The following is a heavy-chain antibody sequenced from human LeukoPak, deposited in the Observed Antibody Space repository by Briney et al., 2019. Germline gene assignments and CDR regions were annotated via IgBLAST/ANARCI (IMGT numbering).Heavy chain of an antibody. Sequence: PGGSLRLSCAASGFTFSSYWMHWVRQAPGKGLVWVSRINSDGSSTSYADSVKGRFTISRDNAKNTLYLQMNSLRAEDTAVYYCARFPRHVVRGDPSDYFDYWGQGTLVTVSS. CDR1: GFTFSSYW. D-gene: IGHD3-10*01. CDR3: ARFPRHVVRGDPSDYFDY. V-gene: IGHV3-74*01. CDR2: INSDGSST. J-gene: IGHJ4*02.